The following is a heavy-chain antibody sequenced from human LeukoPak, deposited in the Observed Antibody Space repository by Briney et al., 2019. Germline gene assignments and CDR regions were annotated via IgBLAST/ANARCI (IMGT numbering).Heavy chain of an antibody. V-gene: IGHV1-3*01. J-gene: IGHJ4*02. D-gene: IGHD6-19*01. Sequence: ASVTDSCKASGYIFTIYAMHLVRQAPGQRLEGLGWINAGNGNTKYSQKFQGRVTITRDTSASTAYMELSSLRSEDTAVYYCARESVTAVAGFNYWGQGTLVTVSS. CDR2: INAGNGNT. CDR3: ARESVTAVAGFNY. CDR1: GYIFTIYA.